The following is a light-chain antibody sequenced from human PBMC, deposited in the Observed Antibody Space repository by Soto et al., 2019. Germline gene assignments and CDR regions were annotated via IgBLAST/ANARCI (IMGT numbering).Light chain of an antibody. J-gene: IGKJ5*01. V-gene: IGKV3-15*01. CDR1: ESVSRN. Sequence: VLTPSPATLSLSPGERATLSCRASESVSRNLAWYQQKPGQAPRLLIYDASTRATGIPDRFSGGGSGTEFTLTISSLQSEDFVVYYCRQYNSWPPITFGQGTRLEIK. CDR3: RQYNSWPPIT. CDR2: DAS.